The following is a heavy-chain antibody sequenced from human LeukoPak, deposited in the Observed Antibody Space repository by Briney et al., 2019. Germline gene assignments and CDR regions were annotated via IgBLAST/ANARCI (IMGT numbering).Heavy chain of an antibody. Sequence: SETLSLNCTVSGGSISSGDYYWSWIRQPPGKGLEWIGYIYYSGSTYYNPSLKSRVTISVDTSKNQFSLKLSSVPAADTAVYYCARSLTIFGVVSDWGQGTLVTVSS. V-gene: IGHV4-30-4*08. D-gene: IGHD3-3*01. CDR3: ARSLTIFGVVSD. CDR1: GGSISSGDYY. J-gene: IGHJ4*02. CDR2: IYYSGST.